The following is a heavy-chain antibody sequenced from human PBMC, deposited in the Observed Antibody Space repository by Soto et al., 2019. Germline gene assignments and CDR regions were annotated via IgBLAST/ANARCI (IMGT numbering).Heavy chain of an antibody. CDR2: ISSSSSYI. J-gene: IGHJ5*02. CDR1: GFTFSSYS. Sequence: RLSCAASGFTFSSYSMNWVRQAPGKGLEWVSSISSSSSYIYYADSVKGRFTISRDNAKNSLYLQMNSLRAEDTAVYYCAGSTYYYDSSGYSTWGQGTLVTVSS. V-gene: IGHV3-21*01. CDR3: AGSTYYYDSSGYST. D-gene: IGHD3-22*01.